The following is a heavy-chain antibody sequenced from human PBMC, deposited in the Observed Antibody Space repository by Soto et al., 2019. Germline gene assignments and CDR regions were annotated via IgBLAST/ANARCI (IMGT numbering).Heavy chain of an antibody. CDR1: GDTFNSYA. V-gene: IGHV1-69*06. Sequence: SVKVSCKASGDTFNSYAISWVRQAPGQGLEWMGGIIPSFGTANYAQKLQGRVTITADKSTSTAYMELSGLRSEDTALYYCARYSIAARRDYYYGMDVWGQGTTVTVSS. J-gene: IGHJ6*02. D-gene: IGHD6-6*01. CDR2: IIPSFGTA. CDR3: ARYSIAARRDYYYGMDV.